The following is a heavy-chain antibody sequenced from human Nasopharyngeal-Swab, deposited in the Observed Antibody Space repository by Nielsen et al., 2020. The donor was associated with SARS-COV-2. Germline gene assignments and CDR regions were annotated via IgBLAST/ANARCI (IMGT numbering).Heavy chain of an antibody. CDR1: GGSISTYS. J-gene: IGHJ4*02. Sequence: SETLSLTCTVSGGSISTYSWSWLRQPPGKGLEWIGYVYHSGSTDYNPSLKSRVTISVDTSKNQFSLKLSSVTAADTAVYYCARYNILTGWGYWGQGTLVTVSS. CDR2: VYHSGST. V-gene: IGHV4-59*01. CDR3: ARYNILTGWGY. D-gene: IGHD3-9*01.